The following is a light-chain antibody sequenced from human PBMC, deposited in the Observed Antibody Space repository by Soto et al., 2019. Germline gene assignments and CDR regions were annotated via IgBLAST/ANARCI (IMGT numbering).Light chain of an antibody. Sequence: IVMTQSPATLSVSPGERATLSCRASQSFXSDFGWYQMKPGQAPRLLSYGASSRATGIPDRFSGIGSGTDLTLTLSSLEPEDFAVYYCQQRSNFFGQGTRLEIK. CDR1: QSFXSD. CDR3: QQRSNF. J-gene: IGKJ5*01. V-gene: IGKV3-11*01. CDR2: GAS.